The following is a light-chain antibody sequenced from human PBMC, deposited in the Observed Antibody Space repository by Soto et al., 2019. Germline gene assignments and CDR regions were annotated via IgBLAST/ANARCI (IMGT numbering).Light chain of an antibody. Sequence: VMTKSQISLPVKPVKPASISCRLSQSLLHSNGYNYLDWYLQKPGQSPQLLIYFGSNRASGVPDRFSGSGSGTDFTLKISRVEAEDVGVYYCMQVLQTPLTFGGGAKVDI. CDR1: QSLLHSNGYNY. V-gene: IGKV2-28*01. CDR3: MQVLQTPLT. CDR2: FGS. J-gene: IGKJ4*01.